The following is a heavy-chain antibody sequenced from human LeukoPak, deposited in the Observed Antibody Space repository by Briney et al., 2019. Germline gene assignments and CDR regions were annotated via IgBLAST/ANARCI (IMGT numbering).Heavy chain of an antibody. CDR3: ARDTGDYHTSGSLLVF. J-gene: IGHJ4*02. CDR1: GFTFSRDW. V-gene: IGHV3-7*03. D-gene: IGHD3-22*01. CDR2: IKQDGGEI. Sequence: RTGGSQRLFCAASGFTFSRDWMSWDRQVPRNGLEWVANIKQDGGEIYYVDSVKGRFTISRDNAKNSLYLQMNSLRAEDTAVYYCARDTGDYHTSGSLLVFGGQGTLVTVSS.